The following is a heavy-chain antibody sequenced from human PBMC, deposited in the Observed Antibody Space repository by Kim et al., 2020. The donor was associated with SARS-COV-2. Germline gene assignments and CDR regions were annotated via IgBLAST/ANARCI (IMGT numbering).Heavy chain of an antibody. CDR2: ISGSGGST. CDR1: GFTFSSYA. CDR3: AKPLSYYDFWSGLGDFDY. Sequence: GGSLRLSCAASGFTFSSYAMSWVRQAPGKGLEWVSAISGSGGSTYYADSVKGRFTISRDNSKNTLYLQMNSLRAEDTAVYYCAKPLSYYDFWSGLGDFDYWGQGTLVTVSS. V-gene: IGHV3-23*01. J-gene: IGHJ4*02. D-gene: IGHD3-3*01.